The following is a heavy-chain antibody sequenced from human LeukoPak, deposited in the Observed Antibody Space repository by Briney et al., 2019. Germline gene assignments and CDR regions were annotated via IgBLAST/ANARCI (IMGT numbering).Heavy chain of an antibody. V-gene: IGHV3-73*01. CDR3: TSPLAVRGVTYYYGMDV. Sequence: GGSLRLSCAASGFTFRSYAMSWVRQAPGKGLEWVGRIRSKANSYATAYAASVKGRFTISRDDSKNTAYLQMNSLKTEDTAVYYCTSPLAVRGVTYYYGMDVWGKGTTVTVSS. D-gene: IGHD3-10*01. J-gene: IGHJ6*04. CDR2: IRSKANSYAT. CDR1: GFTFRSYA.